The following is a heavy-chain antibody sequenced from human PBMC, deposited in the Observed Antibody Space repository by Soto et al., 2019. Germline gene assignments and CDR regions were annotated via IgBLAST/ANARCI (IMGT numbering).Heavy chain of an antibody. J-gene: IGHJ6*02. V-gene: IGHV1-69*13. CDR1: GGTFSSYA. D-gene: IGHD1-26*01. Sequence: SVKVSCKASGGTFSSYAISWVRQAPGQGLEWMGGIIPIFGRANYAQKFQGRVTITADESTSTAYMELSSLRSADTAVYYCARDRSYGPPKGSGSYWYYYYYGMDVWGQGTTVTVS. CDR3: ARDRSYGPPKGSGSYWYYYYYGMDV. CDR2: IIPIFGRA.